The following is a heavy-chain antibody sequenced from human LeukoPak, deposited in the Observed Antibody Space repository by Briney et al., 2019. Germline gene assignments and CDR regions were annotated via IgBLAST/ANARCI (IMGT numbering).Heavy chain of an antibody. D-gene: IGHD6-19*01. Sequence: GGSLRLSCAASGFTFDDYAMHWVRQAPGKGLEWVSGISWNSGSIGYADSVKGRFTIPRDNAKNSLYLQMNSLRAEDTALYYCAKDSSGWSFNWFDPWGQGTLVTVSS. J-gene: IGHJ5*02. CDR3: AKDSSGWSFNWFDP. CDR2: ISWNSGSI. CDR1: GFTFDDYA. V-gene: IGHV3-9*01.